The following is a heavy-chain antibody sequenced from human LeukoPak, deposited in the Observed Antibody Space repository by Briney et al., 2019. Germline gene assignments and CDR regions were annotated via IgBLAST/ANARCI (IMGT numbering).Heavy chain of an antibody. J-gene: IGHJ6*03. CDR3: ARASGIAVPSHYYYYMDV. D-gene: IGHD6-19*01. V-gene: IGHV3-7*01. CDR1: GFTFINAW. Sequence: GGSLRLSCAASGFTFINAWMAWVRQAPGKGLEWVANIKQDGSEKYYVDSVKGRFTISRDNAKNPLYLQMNSLRAEDTAVYYCARASGIAVPSHYYYYMDVWGKGTTVTVSS. CDR2: IKQDGSEK.